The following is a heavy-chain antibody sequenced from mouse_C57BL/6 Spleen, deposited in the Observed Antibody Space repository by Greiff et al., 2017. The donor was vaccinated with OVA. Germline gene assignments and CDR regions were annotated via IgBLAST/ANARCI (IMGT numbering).Heavy chain of an antibody. Sequence: EVKLQESGPGMVKPSQSLSLTCTVTGYSITSGYDWHWIRHFPGNKLEWMGYISYSGSTNYNPSLKSRISITHDTSKNHFFLKLNSVTTKDTATYDCAREDDGSGFDYWGQGTTLTVSS. CDR1: GYSITSGYD. J-gene: IGHJ2*01. CDR2: ISYSGST. V-gene: IGHV3-1*01. D-gene: IGHD1-1*01. CDR3: AREDDGSGFDY.